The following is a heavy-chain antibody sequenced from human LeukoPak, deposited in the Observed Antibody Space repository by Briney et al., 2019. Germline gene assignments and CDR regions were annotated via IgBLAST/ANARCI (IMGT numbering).Heavy chain of an antibody. Sequence: GGSLRLSCAASGFTFSDYSMNWVRQAPGKGLEWVSSISGRSSFIYYADSVKGRFTISRDNAKNSLYLQMNSLRAEDTAVYYCARLSGSMGFYNWFDPWGQGTLVTVSS. D-gene: IGHD3-3*01. CDR1: GFTFSDYS. CDR2: ISGRSSFI. V-gene: IGHV3-21*01. J-gene: IGHJ5*02. CDR3: ARLSGSMGFYNWFDP.